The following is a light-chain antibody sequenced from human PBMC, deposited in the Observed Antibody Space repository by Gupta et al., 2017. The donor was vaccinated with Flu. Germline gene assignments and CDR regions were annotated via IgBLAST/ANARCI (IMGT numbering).Light chain of an antibody. CDR2: EVS. J-gene: IGLJ3*02. CDR1: SSDVGGYNY. CDR3: SSYTSSSTWV. V-gene: IGLV2-14*01. Sequence: QSALTQPASVSGSPGQSITISCTGTSSDVGGYNYVSWYQQHPGKAPKFMIYEVSNRPSGVSDRFSGSKSGNTASLTISGFQTEDEADYYCSSYTSSSTWVFGGGTKLTVL.